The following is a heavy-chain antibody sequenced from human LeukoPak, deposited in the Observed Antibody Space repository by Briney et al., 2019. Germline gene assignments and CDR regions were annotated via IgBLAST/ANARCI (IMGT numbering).Heavy chain of an antibody. V-gene: IGHV3-33*08. CDR3: VRGSGGDGYGYWGDY. CDR2: IWFDGRKI. D-gene: IGHD5-24*01. Sequence: GGSPRLSCAASGFTFDDYTMHWVRQAPGMGLEWVAVIWFDGRKIHYPDSVKGRFTISRDNSKNTLYLQMDNLRADDTAVYYCVRGSGGDGYGYWGDYWGQGTLVTVSP. CDR1: GFTFDDYT. J-gene: IGHJ4*02.